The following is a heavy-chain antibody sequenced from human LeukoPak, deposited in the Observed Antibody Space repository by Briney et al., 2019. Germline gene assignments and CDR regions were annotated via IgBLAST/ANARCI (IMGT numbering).Heavy chain of an antibody. Sequence: NPSETLSLTCTVSGGSISSSSYYWGWIRQPPGKGLEWIGSIYYSGSTYYNPSLKSRVTISVDTSKNQFSLKLSSVTAADTAVYYCARGPYYDSSGYYWDPRPYYFDYWGQGTLVTVSS. V-gene: IGHV4-39*01. CDR2: IYYSGST. D-gene: IGHD3-22*01. CDR1: GGSISSSSYY. J-gene: IGHJ4*02. CDR3: ARGPYYDSSGYYWDPRPYYFDY.